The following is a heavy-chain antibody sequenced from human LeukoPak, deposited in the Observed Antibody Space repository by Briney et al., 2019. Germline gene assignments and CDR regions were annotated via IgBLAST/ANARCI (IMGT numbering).Heavy chain of an antibody. CDR1: GGSISSFY. J-gene: IGHJ4*02. D-gene: IGHD6-19*01. V-gene: IGHV4-59*12. Sequence: SETLTLTCTVSGGSISSFYWTWIRQAPGKGLEWVGYNSDMGNSNYSPSLKSRVTISVDTSKNQFSLKLSSVTAADTAVYYCARYIAVAGTDYFDYWGQGTLVTVSS. CDR2: NSDMGNS. CDR3: ARYIAVAGTDYFDY.